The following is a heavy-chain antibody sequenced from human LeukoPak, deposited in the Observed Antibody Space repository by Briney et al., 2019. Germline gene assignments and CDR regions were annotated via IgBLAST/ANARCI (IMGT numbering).Heavy chain of an antibody. CDR3: ARSFLSHSLYYFDY. D-gene: IGHD2/OR15-2a*01. J-gene: IGHJ4*02. Sequence: GGSLRLSCAASGIAFSAFSINWVRQAPGKGLEWVSALTTSTSAMYYADSVKGRFTLSRDNAKNSLFLQMNSLRAEDTAVYYCARSFLSHSLYYFDYWGQGVLVTVSS. V-gene: IGHV3-48*01. CDR2: LTTSTSAM. CDR1: GIAFSAFS.